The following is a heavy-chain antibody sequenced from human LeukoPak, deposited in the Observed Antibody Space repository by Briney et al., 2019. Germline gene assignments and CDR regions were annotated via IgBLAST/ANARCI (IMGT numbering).Heavy chain of an antibody. CDR2: INSDGSST. V-gene: IGHV3-74*01. CDR3: ARDSGYYYFDY. Sequence: GVSLRLSCAASGFTFSSYEMNWVRQAPGKGLMWVSRINSDGSSTRYADSVKGRSTISRDNTKTTLYLQMNSLRAEDTAVYYCARDSGYYYFDYWGQGTLVTVSS. CDR1: GFTFSSYE. J-gene: IGHJ4*02. D-gene: IGHD5-12*01.